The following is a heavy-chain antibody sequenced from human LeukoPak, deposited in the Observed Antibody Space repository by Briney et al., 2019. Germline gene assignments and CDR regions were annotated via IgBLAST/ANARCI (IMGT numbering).Heavy chain of an antibody. V-gene: IGHV1-18*01. CDR2: ISAYNGNT. CDR3: ARGQVQYRWAYYFDY. CDR1: GYTLTSYG. Sequence: ASVKVSCKASGYTLTSYGISWVRQAPGQGLEWMGWISAYNGNTNYAQKLQGRVTMTTDTSTSTAYMELRSLRSDDTAVYYCARGQVQYRWAYYFDYWGQGTLVTVSS. J-gene: IGHJ4*02. D-gene: IGHD4-11*01.